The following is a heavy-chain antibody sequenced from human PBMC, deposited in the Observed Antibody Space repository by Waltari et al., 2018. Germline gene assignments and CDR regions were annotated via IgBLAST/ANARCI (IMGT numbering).Heavy chain of an antibody. CDR2: ISSGGNK. V-gene: IGHV3-23*01. CDR3: AKRGSDGAWFDP. CDR1: GFTFSNYV. J-gene: IGHJ5*02. Sequence: EVQLLDSGGGLVQPGGSLRLSCAASGFTFSNYVMSWVRQAPGKGREVVSPISSGGNKYDADSVKGRLTVSRDNSKNTLYLQMNSLRAEDTAVYYCAKRGSDGAWFDPWGQGTLVTVSS. D-gene: IGHD5-12*01.